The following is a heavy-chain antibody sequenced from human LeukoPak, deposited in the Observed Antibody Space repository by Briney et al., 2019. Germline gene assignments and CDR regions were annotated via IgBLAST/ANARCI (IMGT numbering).Heavy chain of an antibody. CDR2: INSDGSST. J-gene: IGHJ5*02. Sequence: GGSLRLSCAASGFTFSSYWMHWVRQAPGKGLVWVSRINSDGSSTSYADSVKGRFTISRDNAKNTLYLQMNSLRAEDTAVYYCARGVRSGYHLLSWGQGTLVTVSS. V-gene: IGHV3-74*01. CDR3: ARGVRSGYHLLS. CDR1: GFTFSSYW. D-gene: IGHD3-3*01.